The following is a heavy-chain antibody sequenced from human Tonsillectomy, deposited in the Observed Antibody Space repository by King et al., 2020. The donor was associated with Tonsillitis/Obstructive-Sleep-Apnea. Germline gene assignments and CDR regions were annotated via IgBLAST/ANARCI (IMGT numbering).Heavy chain of an antibody. V-gene: IGHV1-18*01. CDR2: INSYNGNT. J-gene: IGHJ6*03. Sequence: QLVQSGAEVKKPGASVRVSCKASGYTFTNYDISWVRQAPGQGLEWMGWINSYNGNTNYTQNLQGRVTMTTDTSTSTAYMELRGLRSDDTAVYYCARQPLRGSXIDYYYYYMDVWXKGTTVTVSS. D-gene: IGHD2-2*01. CDR3: ARQPLRGSXIDYYYYYMDV. CDR1: GYTFTNYD.